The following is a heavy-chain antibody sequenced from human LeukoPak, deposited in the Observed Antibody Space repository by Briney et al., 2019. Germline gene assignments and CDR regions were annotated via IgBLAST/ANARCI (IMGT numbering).Heavy chain of an antibody. CDR1: GFTFSSYG. CDR3: AKSGYCSSTSCYTVDY. CDR2: IRYDGSNK. D-gene: IGHD2-2*02. Sequence: GGSLRLSCAASGFTFSSYGMHWVRQAPGKGLEWVAFIRYDGSNKYYADSVKGRFTISRDNSKNTLYLQMNSLRAEDTGVYYCAKSGYCSSTSCYTVDYWGQGTLVTVSS. J-gene: IGHJ4*02. V-gene: IGHV3-30*02.